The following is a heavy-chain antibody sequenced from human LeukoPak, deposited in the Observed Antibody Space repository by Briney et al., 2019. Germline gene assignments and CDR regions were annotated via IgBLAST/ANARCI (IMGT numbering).Heavy chain of an antibody. CDR3: VREVDSSGYSRFDY. D-gene: IGHD3-22*01. V-gene: IGHV3-30-3*01. Sequence: GGSLRLSCAASGFTFSSYAMHWVRQAPGKGLEWVAVISYDGSNKYYADSVKGRFTISRDNSKNTLYLQMNSLRAEDTAVYYCVREVDSSGYSRFDYWGQGTLVTVSS. CDR2: ISYDGSNK. J-gene: IGHJ4*02. CDR1: GFTFSSYA.